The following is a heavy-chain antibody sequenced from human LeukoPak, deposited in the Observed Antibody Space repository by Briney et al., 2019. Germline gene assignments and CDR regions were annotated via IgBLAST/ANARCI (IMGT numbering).Heavy chain of an antibody. V-gene: IGHV3-15*01. CDR1: GFTFSNAW. J-gene: IGHJ3*02. CDR3: ASHANDHDAFDI. Sequence: GGSLRLSCAASGFTFSNAWMSWVRQAPGKGLEWVGRIKTKTDGGTTDYAAPVKGRFTISRDNAKNSLYLQMNSLRAEDTAVYYCASHANDHDAFDIWGQGTMVTVSS. CDR2: IKTKTDGGTT.